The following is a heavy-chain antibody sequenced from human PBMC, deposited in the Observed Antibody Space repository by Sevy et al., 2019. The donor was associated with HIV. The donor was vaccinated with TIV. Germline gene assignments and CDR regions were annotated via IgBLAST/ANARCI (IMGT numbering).Heavy chain of an antibody. D-gene: IGHD3-22*01. CDR1: GFTFSSYS. Sequence: GGSLRLSCAASGFTFSSYSMNWVRQAPGKGLEWVSYISSSSSTIYYADSVKGRFTISRDNAKNSLYLQMNSLRDEDTAMYYCAREGYYYDSSGYSYYYMDVWGKGTTVTVSS. CDR2: ISSSSSTI. V-gene: IGHV3-48*02. J-gene: IGHJ6*03. CDR3: AREGYYYDSSGYSYYYMDV.